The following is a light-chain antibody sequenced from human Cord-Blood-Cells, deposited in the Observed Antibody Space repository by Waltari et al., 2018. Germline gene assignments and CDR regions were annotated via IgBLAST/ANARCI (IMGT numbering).Light chain of an antibody. J-gene: IGLJ2*01. V-gene: IGLV2-8*01. CDR1: SSDVGGYNY. CDR2: EVS. Sequence: QSALTQPPSASGSPGQSVTISCTGTSSDVGGYNYGSWYQQHPGKAPKLMIYEVSKRPSGVPDRFSGSKSGNTVSLTVSGLQAEDEADYYCSSYAGSNNLVFGGGTKLTVL. CDR3: SSYAGSNNLV.